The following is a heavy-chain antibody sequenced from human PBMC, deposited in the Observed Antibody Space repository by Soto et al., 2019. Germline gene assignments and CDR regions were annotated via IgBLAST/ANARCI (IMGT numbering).Heavy chain of an antibody. J-gene: IGHJ5*02. CDR1: GYTFSSYW. Sequence: EVQLVESGGGLVQPGGSLRLSCGASGYTFSSYWMSWVRQAPGKGLEWVANIKQDGSEKYYVDSVKGRFTISRDNAKNSLYLQMNSLRAEDTAVYYCAREVNVLLWFGETSWGNWFDPWGQGTLVTVSS. V-gene: IGHV3-7*05. CDR2: IKQDGSEK. CDR3: AREVNVLLWFGETSWGNWFDP. D-gene: IGHD3-10*01.